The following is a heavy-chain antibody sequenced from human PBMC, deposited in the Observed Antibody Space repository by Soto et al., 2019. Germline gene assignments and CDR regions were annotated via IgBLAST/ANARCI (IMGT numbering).Heavy chain of an antibody. D-gene: IGHD5-12*01. CDR1: GGSISSYY. Sequence: QVQLQESGPGLVKPSETLSLTCTVSGGSISSYYWSWSRQLPGKGLEWIGCLYYSGSTNYNPSLKSRVTIPVDTSKNPFSLKLSSVPAADTAVYYCARFYDNSYCDRWGQGTLVTVSS. V-gene: IGHV4-59*08. J-gene: IGHJ4*02. CDR2: LYYSGST. CDR3: ARFYDNSYCDR.